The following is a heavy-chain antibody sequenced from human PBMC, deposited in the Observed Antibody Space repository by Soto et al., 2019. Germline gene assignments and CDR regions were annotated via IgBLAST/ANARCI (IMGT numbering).Heavy chain of an antibody. Sequence: GGSLRLSCAASGFTFSDYYMSWIRQAPGKGLEWVAVISYDGSNKYYADSVKGRFTVSRDNSKNTLYLQLNSLRAEDTAVYYCARDKRDLRFLEWSYYFDYWGQGTLFTVSS. D-gene: IGHD3-3*01. CDR3: ARDKRDLRFLEWSYYFDY. CDR2: ISYDGSNK. V-gene: IGHV3-30-3*01. J-gene: IGHJ4*02. CDR1: GFTFSDYY.